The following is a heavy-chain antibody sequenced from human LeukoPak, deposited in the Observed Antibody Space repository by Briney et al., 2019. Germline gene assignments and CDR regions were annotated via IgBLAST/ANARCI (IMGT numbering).Heavy chain of an antibody. CDR1: GFTVSRYW. D-gene: IGHD4/OR15-4a*01. CDR3: ERDYGA. CDR2: INSDGSAT. J-gene: IGHJ5*02. Sequence: QPGGSLRLSCEASGFTVSRYWMHWVRQAPGKGLMWVSRINSDGSATTYADFVKGRFTISRDNAKNTVYLQMNSLRVDDTAIYYCERDYGAWGQGTLVTVSP. V-gene: IGHV3-74*03.